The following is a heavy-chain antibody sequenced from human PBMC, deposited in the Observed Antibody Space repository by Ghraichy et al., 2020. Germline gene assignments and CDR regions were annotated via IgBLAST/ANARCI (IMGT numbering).Heavy chain of an antibody. CDR1: GFTFSSYA. Sequence: GGSLRLSCAASGFTFSSYAMSWVRQAPGKGLEWVSAISGSGGSTYYADSVKGRFTISRDNSKNTLYLQMNSLRAEDTAVYYCAKDRLVYSGSLGAFDIWGQGTMVTVSS. J-gene: IGHJ3*02. D-gene: IGHD1-26*01. CDR2: ISGSGGST. CDR3: AKDRLVYSGSLGAFDI. V-gene: IGHV3-23*01.